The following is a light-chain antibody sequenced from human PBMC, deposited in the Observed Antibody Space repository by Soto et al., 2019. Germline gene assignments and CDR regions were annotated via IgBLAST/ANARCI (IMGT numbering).Light chain of an antibody. V-gene: IGLV2-14*01. CDR1: SSDVVAYNY. CDR2: EVS. CDR3: SSYTSISTPYV. J-gene: IGLJ1*01. Sequence: QSVLTQPASVSGSPGQSITISCTGTSSDVVAYNYVSWYQQHPGKAPKLMIYEVSNRPSGASNRFSGSKSGNTASLTISGLQADDEADYYCSSYTSISTPYVCGTGSKVTVL.